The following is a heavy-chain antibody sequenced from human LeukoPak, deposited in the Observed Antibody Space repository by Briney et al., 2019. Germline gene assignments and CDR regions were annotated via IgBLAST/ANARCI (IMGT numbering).Heavy chain of an antibody. CDR3: ARHVADCGGDCYSLYYFDY. J-gene: IGHJ4*02. CDR2: VYYSGST. CDR1: GGSFSSSPYY. D-gene: IGHD2-21*02. V-gene: IGHV4-39*01. Sequence: SETLSLTCTLPGGSFSSSPYYWGWIRQPPGKGLEWIGTVYYSGSTYYNPSLKSRVTISVDTSKNQFSLMLSSVTAADTAVYYCARHVADCGGDCYSLYYFDYWGQGTLVTVSS.